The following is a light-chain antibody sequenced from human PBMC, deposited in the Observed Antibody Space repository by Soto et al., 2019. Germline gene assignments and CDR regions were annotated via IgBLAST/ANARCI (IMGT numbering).Light chain of an antibody. Sequence: DIVMTQSPDSLAESLGERDTINCKSSQSVLHSPNNKNYLAWYQQQPGQPPKLLIYWASTRESGVPDRFSGSGSGTDFTLTISSLQAEDVAVYYCHQYNGIPWTFGQGTKVEIK. CDR3: HQYNGIPWT. V-gene: IGKV4-1*01. J-gene: IGKJ1*01. CDR1: QSVLHSPNNKNY. CDR2: WAS.